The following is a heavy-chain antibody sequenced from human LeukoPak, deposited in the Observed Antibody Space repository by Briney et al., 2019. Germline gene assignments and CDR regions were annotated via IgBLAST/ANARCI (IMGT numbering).Heavy chain of an antibody. CDR1: GGSFSGYY. D-gene: IGHD3-3*01. CDR3: ARYYDFWSGYYDY. Sequence: PSETLSLTCAVYGGSFSGYYWSWIRQPPGKGLEWIGEINHSGSTNYNPSLKSRVTISVDTSKNQFSLKLSSVTAADTAVYYCARYYDFWSGYYDYWGQGTLVTVSS. CDR2: INHSGST. J-gene: IGHJ4*02. V-gene: IGHV4-34*01.